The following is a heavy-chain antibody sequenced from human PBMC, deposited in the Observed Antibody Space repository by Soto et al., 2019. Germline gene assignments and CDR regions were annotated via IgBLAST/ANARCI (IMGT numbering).Heavy chain of an antibody. CDR1: GGSISSYY. V-gene: IGHV4-59*01. CDR2: IYYSGST. J-gene: IGHJ4*02. CDR3: ARSPYYDILTGYYRQIQYYFDS. D-gene: IGHD3-9*01. Sequence: PSETLSLTCTVSGGSISSYYWSWIRQPPGKGLEWIGYIYYSGSTNYNPSLKSRVTISVDTSKNQFSLKLSSVTAADTAVYYCARSPYYDILTGYYRQIQYYFDSWGQGTLVTVSS.